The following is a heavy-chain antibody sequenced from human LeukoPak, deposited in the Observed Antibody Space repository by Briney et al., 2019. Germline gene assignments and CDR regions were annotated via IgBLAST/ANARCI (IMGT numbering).Heavy chain of an antibody. Sequence: TGGSLRLSCGASGFAFSNYAMSWVRQAPGEGLEWVSTSSGNGDSTYYGDSVKGRFTISRDNVKNTLHLQMSSLRAEDTAIYYCARDSNWNNGGFDYWGQGTLVTVSA. D-gene: IGHD1/OR15-1a*01. CDR2: SSGNGDST. V-gene: IGHV3-23*01. CDR1: GFAFSNYA. J-gene: IGHJ4*02. CDR3: ARDSNWNNGGFDY.